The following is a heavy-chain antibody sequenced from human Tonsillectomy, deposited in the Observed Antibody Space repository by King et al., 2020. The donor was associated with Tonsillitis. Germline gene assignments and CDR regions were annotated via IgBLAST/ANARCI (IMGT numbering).Heavy chain of an antibody. J-gene: IGHJ6*02. Sequence: VQLVESGGDLVKPGGSLRLSCAASGFTFSDYYMSWIRQAPGKGLEWVSYISSSGITIYYADSVKGRFTLSRDNAKNSLYLQINSLRAEATAVYFIAGDLAAFGVVIMAGIDVWGQGTTVTVS. V-gene: IGHV3-11*01. D-gene: IGHD3-3*01. CDR2: ISSSGITI. CDR3: AGDLAAFGVVIMAGIDV. CDR1: GFTFSDYY.